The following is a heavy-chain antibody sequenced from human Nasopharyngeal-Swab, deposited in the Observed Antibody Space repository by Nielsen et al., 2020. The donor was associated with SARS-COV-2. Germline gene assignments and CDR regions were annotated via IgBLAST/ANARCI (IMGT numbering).Heavy chain of an antibody. CDR2: ISSSSSYI. V-gene: IGHV3-21*01. CDR1: GIFVSGNY. D-gene: IGHD5-12*01. J-gene: IGHJ6*02. Sequence: GESLKISCAASGIFVSGNYMNWVRQAPGKGLEWVSSISSSSSYIYYADSVKGRFTISRDNAKNSLYLQMNSLRAEDTAVYYCASLGATEPTSYYYYGMDVWGQGTTVTVSS. CDR3: ASLGATEPTSYYYYGMDV.